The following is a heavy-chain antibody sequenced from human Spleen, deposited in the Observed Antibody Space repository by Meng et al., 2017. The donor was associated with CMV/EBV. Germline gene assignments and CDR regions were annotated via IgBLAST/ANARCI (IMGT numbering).Heavy chain of an antibody. CDR3: ARDPGGYDWVSPLDY. Sequence: LSLTCAASGFTFSSYWMSWVRQAPGKGLEWVANIKQDGSEKYYVDSVKGRFTISRDNFKNTLYLQMNSLRAEDTAVYYCARDPGGYDWVSPLDYWGQGTLVTVSS. J-gene: IGHJ4*02. CDR2: IKQDGSEK. V-gene: IGHV3-7*01. D-gene: IGHD3-16*01. CDR1: GFTFSSYW.